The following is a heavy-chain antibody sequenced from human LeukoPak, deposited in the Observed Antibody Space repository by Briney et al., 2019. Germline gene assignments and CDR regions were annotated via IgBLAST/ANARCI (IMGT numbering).Heavy chain of an antibody. CDR3: ARGAAAAGFYYYGMDV. CDR2: IYYSGST. V-gene: IGHV4-59*01. D-gene: IGHD6-13*01. Sequence: NASETLSLTCTVSGGSTSSYYWSWIRQPPVKGLEWIGYIYYSGSTNYNPSLKSRVTISVDTSKNQFSLKLSSVTAADTAVYYCARGAAAAGFYYYGMDVWGQGTTVTVSS. J-gene: IGHJ6*02. CDR1: GGSTSSYY.